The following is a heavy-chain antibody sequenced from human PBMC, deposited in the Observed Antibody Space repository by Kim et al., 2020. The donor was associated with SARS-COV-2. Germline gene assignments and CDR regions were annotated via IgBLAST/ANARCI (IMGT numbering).Heavy chain of an antibody. V-gene: IGHV3-23*01. Sequence: GGSLRLSCAASGFTFSSYAMSWVRQAPGKGLEWVSGISGSGGSKDYADSVKGRFTISRDNSKNTLYLQMNSLRAEDTAVYYCAKGSSWYYYYGMDVWGQGTTVTVSS. D-gene: IGHD6-13*01. CDR2: ISGSGGSK. CDR3: AKGSSWYYYYGMDV. J-gene: IGHJ6*02. CDR1: GFTFSSYA.